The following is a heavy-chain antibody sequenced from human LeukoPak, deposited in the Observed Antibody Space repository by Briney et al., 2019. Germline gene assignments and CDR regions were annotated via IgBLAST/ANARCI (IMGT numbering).Heavy chain of an antibody. CDR2: LSGSGGSP. Sequence: GGSLRLSCAASGFTFSSYAMSWVRQAPGKGLEWDSSLSGSGGSPNYANSVKGRFTISRDNSKNTLYLQMNSLRAEDTAVYYCANALGGGNTWYYFDCWGQGTLVTVSS. V-gene: IGHV3-23*01. CDR3: ANALGGGNTWYYFDC. J-gene: IGHJ4*02. D-gene: IGHD6-13*01. CDR1: GFTFSSYA.